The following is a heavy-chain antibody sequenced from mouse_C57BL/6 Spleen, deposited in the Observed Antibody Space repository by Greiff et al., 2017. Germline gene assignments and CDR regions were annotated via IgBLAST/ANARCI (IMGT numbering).Heavy chain of an antibody. CDR1: GYAFSSYW. V-gene: IGHV1-80*01. D-gene: IGHD2-3*01. CDR3: ARGLEDDGYAMDY. J-gene: IGHJ4*01. Sequence: QVQLQQSGAELVKPGASVKISCKASGYAFSSYWMNWVKQRPGKGLEWIGQIYPGDGDTNYNGKFKGKATLTADKSSSTAYMQLSSLTSEDSAVYFCARGLEDDGYAMDYWGQGTSVTVSS. CDR2: IYPGDGDT.